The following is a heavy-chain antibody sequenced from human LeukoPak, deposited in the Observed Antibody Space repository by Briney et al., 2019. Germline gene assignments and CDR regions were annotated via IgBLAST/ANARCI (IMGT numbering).Heavy chain of an antibody. CDR2: MSPNSGDT. CDR3: ARGPPNWGYDY. V-gene: IGHV1-8*01. D-gene: IGHD7-27*01. Sequence: PGASVKVSCKASGYTFTSYDFNWVRQATVQRPEWMGWMSPNSGDTGYAQKFQDRVTMTRNTSISTAYMELSSLRSDDTAVYYCARGPPNWGYDYWGPGTLVTVSS. J-gene: IGHJ4*02. CDR1: GYTFTSYD.